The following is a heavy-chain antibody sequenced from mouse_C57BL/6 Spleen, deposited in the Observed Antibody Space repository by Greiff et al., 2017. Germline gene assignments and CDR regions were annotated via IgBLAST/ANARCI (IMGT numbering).Heavy chain of an antibody. Sequence: VQLQQPGAELVRPGSSVKLSCKASGYTFTSYWMPWVKQRPIQGLEWIGNIDPSDSETHYNQKFKDKATLTVDKSSSTAYMQLSSLTSEDSAVYYGAREDDYDGGWFAYWGQGTLVTVSA. J-gene: IGHJ3*01. CDR3: AREDDYDGGWFAY. CDR1: GYTFTSYW. CDR2: IDPSDSET. D-gene: IGHD2-4*01. V-gene: IGHV1-52*01.